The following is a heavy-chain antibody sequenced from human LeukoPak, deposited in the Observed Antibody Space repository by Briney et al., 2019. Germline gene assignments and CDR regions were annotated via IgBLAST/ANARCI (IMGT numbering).Heavy chain of an antibody. CDR3: AGTYKETSGSYPFDY. CDR2: IYHSGST. V-gene: IGHV4-30-2*01. Sequence: SETLSLTCTVSGGSISSGGYYWSWIRQPPGKGLEWIGYIYHSGSTYYNPSLKSRVTISVDRSKNQFSLKLSSVTAADTAVYYCAGTYKETSGSYPFDYWGQGTLVTVSS. J-gene: IGHJ4*02. CDR1: GGSISSGGYY. D-gene: IGHD1-26*01.